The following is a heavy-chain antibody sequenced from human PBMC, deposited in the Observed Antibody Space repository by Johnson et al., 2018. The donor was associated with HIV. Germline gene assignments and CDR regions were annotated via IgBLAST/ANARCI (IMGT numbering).Heavy chain of an antibody. CDR1: GFTFDDYG. J-gene: IGHJ3*02. D-gene: IGHD3-22*01. Sequence: VQLVESGGGVVRPGGSLRLSCAASGFTFDDYGMSWVRQAPGKGLEWVSGITWNGGSTGYADSVKGRFTIPRDNSKNTLYLQMNSLRAEDTAVYYCARLYYYDSSGYYVGAFDIWGQGTMVTVSS. CDR2: ITWNGGST. CDR3: ARLYYYDSSGYYVGAFDI. V-gene: IGHV3-20*04.